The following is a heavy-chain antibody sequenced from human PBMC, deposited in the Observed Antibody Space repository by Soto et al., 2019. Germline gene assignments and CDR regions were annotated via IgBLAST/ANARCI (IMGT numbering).Heavy chain of an antibody. CDR3: ARDYDFWSGSTNSKYYYYGMDV. V-gene: IGHV3-30-3*01. Sequence: SGGSLRLSCAASGFTFSSYAMHWVRQAPGKGLEWVAVISYDGSNKYYADSVKGRFTISRGNSKNTLYLQMNSLRAEDTAVYYCARDYDFWSGSTNSKYYYYGMDVWGQGTTVTVSS. J-gene: IGHJ6*02. CDR2: ISYDGSNK. CDR1: GFTFSSYA. D-gene: IGHD3-3*01.